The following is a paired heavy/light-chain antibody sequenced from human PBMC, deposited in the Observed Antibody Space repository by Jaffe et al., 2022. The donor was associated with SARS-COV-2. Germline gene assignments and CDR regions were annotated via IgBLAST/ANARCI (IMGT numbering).Light chain of an antibody. CDR3: QQYNDWPYT. J-gene: IGKJ2*01. Sequence: EIVMTQSPATLSVSPGERATLSCRATQSVSSNFAWYQQKPGQAPRLLIYGASTRATGIPARFSGSGSGTEFTLTISSLQSEDFAVYYCQQYNDWPYTFGQGTKLEIK. V-gene: IGKV3-15*01. CDR2: GAS. CDR1: QSVSSN.
Heavy chain of an antibody. CDR1: GFTFSSYG. D-gene: IGHD3-9*01. V-gene: IGHV3-21*01. CDR3: AREGYDILTGYSPNWFDP. Sequence: EVQLVESGGGLVKPGGSLRLSCAASGFTFSSYGMIWVRQAPGKGLEWVSSSSSSASYKYYADSVKGRFTISRDNAKNSLYLQMNSLRAEDTAVYYCAREGYDILTGYSPNWFDPWGQGTLVTVSS. J-gene: IGHJ5*02. CDR2: SSSSASYK.